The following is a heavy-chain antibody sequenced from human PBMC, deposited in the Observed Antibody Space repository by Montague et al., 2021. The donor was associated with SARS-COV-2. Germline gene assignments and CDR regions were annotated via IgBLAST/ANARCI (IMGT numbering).Heavy chain of an antibody. CDR3: ARSYYDILTNYYDPFDI. CDR1: GFSLSTSGMR. CDR2: IDWDDDK. Sequence: PALVKPTQTLTLTCTLSGFSLSTSGMRASWIRQPPGKALEWLARIDWDDDKFYSTSLKTRITISKDTSENQVVLTMTNMDPVDTATYYSARSYYDILTNYYDPFDIWGQGTMVTVSS. V-gene: IGHV2-70*04. D-gene: IGHD3-9*01. J-gene: IGHJ3*02.